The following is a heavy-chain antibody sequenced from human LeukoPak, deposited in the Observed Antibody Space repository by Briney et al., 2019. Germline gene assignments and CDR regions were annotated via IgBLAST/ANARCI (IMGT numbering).Heavy chain of an antibody. CDR1: GGSISSGGYY. J-gene: IGHJ4*02. CDR2: IYHSGST. CDR3: ARLGIAAAGTIDY. D-gene: IGHD6-13*01. Sequence: SETLSLTCTVSGGSISSGGYYWSWIRQPPGKGLEWIGYIYHSGSTYYNPSLKSRVTISVDTSKNQFSLKLSSVTAADTAVYYCARLGIAAAGTIDYWGQGTLVTVSS. V-gene: IGHV4-30-2*03.